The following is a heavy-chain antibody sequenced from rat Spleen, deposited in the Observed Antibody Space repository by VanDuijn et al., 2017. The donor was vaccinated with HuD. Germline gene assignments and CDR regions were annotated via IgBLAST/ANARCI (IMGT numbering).Heavy chain of an antibody. CDR3: SRHTGDFDY. J-gene: IGHJ2*01. D-gene: IGHD1-1*01. CDR1: GFTFSDYY. CDR2: ISYEGSST. Sequence: EVQLVESGGGLVQPGRSLKLSCAASGFTFSDYYMAWVRQAPKKGLEWVASISYEGSSTYYGDSVKGRFTISRDNAKSSLYLQMDSLRSEDTATYYCSRHTGDFDYWGQGVMVTVSS. V-gene: IGHV5-22*01.